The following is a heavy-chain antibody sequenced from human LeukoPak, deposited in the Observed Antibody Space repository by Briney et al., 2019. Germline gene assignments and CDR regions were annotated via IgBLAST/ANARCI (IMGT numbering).Heavy chain of an antibody. V-gene: IGHV1-3*01. CDR2: FNSDTGNT. J-gene: IGHJ4*02. Sequence: ASVKVSCTASGYTLTNNAIHWVRQAPGQRLEWMGWFNSDTGNTEYSQKFQGRVSISRDTSANTAYMELNRLRPEDTAVFYCVRGGPNKSGWTLDYWGQGTLVTVSS. D-gene: IGHD6-19*01. CDR3: VRGGPNKSGWTLDY. CDR1: GYTLTNNA.